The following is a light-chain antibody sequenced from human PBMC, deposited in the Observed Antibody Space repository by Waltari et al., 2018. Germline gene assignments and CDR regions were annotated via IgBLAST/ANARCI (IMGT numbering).Light chain of an antibody. Sequence: DIQMTQSPSSLSASVGDTVTISGRASQFINNYLNWYQQKPGKAPKLLIYAASILKHGGPAKFSGSGSATDFTLTISSLQFEDFATYYCQQSYSVPLTFGQGTRVEIK. CDR1: QFINNY. CDR3: QQSYSVPLT. CDR2: AAS. V-gene: IGKV1-39*01. J-gene: IGKJ1*01.